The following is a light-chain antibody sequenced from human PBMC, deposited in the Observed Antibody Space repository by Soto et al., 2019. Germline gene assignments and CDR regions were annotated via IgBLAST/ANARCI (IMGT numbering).Light chain of an antibody. V-gene: IGKV3-15*01. CDR2: GAS. CDR3: QQYNNWPPYT. CDR1: QSVSSN. J-gene: IGKJ2*01. Sequence: EIVMTQSPATLSVSPGERATLSCRASQSVSSNLAWYQQKPGQAPRLLIYGASTRATSIPARFSGSGSGTEFTLTISSLQSEDVAVYYCQQYNNWPPYTFGQGTKLEIK.